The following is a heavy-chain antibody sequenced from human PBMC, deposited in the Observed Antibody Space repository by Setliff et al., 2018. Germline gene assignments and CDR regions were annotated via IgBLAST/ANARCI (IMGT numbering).Heavy chain of an antibody. Sequence: PGGSLRLSCAASGFTFSNAWMNWVRQAPGRGLEWVGRIKGKTDGLTTDYAAPVKGRFTISRDNSKNTLYLQRGSLRTEDMAVYYCATWNGRYSDNWGQGTLVTVS. CDR2: IKGKTDGLTT. CDR1: GFTFSNAW. CDR3: ATWNGRYSDN. D-gene: IGHD1-26*01. J-gene: IGHJ4*02. V-gene: IGHV3-15*07.